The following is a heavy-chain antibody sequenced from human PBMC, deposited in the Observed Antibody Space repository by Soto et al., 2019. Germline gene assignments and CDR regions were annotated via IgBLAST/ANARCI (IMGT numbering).Heavy chain of an antibody. D-gene: IGHD3-22*01. V-gene: IGHV4-59*01. Sequence: SETLSLTCTVSGGSISSYYWSWIRQPPGKGLEWIGYIYYSGSTNYNPSLKSRVTISVDTSKNQFSLKLSSVTAADTAVYYCASSYYYDSSGYLPPGAMDVWGQGTTVTVSS. J-gene: IGHJ6*02. CDR1: GGSISSYY. CDR3: ASSYYYDSSGYLPPGAMDV. CDR2: IYYSGST.